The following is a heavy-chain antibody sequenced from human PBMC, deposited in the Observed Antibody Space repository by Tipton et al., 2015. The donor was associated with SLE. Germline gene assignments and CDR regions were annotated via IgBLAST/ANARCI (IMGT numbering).Heavy chain of an antibody. J-gene: IGHJ4*02. Sequence: TLSLTCTVSGGPITSGGYYWSWLRQHPGKGLEWIGYIFSSGSTYYNPSLKNQITISVDTSKNRFSLELTSVTAADTALYYCARAIFHGPDYYFDYWGQGILVTVSS. CDR2: IFSSGST. V-gene: IGHV4-31*01. CDR3: ARAIFHGPDYYFDY. CDR1: GGPITSGGYY. D-gene: IGHD2-21*01.